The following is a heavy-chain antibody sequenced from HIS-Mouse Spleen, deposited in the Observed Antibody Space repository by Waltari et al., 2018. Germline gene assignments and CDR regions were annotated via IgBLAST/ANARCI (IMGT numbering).Heavy chain of an antibody. CDR2: IYYSGGT. CDR1: GGSISSSSYY. J-gene: IGHJ2*01. D-gene: IGHD6-13*01. V-gene: IGHV4-39*07. CDR3: AREIPYSSSWYDWYFDL. Sequence: QLQLQESGPGLVKPSETLSLTCTVSGGSISSSSYYWGWIRQPPGKGLEWIGSIYYSGGTYYHPSLKGRVTISVDTSKNQFSLKLSSVTAADTAVYYCAREIPYSSSWYDWYFDLWGRGTLVTVSS.